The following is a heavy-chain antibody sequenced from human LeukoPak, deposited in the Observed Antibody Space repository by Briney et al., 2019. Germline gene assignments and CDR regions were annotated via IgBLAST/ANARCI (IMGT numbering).Heavy chain of an antibody. CDR3: AKKWLGGYFDI. D-gene: IGHD6-19*01. V-gene: IGHV3-23*01. Sequence: EGSLRLSCAASGFTFDSYDMTWVRQAPGKGLEWVSSVSGGGEATYYAESVKGRFTISRDNSNDTLYLQMSSLRADDMAVYYCAKKWLGGYFDIWGQGTMVTVSS. CDR2: VSGGGEAT. CDR1: GFTFDSYD. J-gene: IGHJ3*02.